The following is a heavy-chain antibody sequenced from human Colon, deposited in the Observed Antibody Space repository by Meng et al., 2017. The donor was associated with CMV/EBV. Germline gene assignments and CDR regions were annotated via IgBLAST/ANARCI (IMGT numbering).Heavy chain of an antibody. CDR2: VYYTGSA. CDR3: ARADPSLAMYYFDY. V-gene: IGHV4-59*13. D-gene: IGHD3-16*01. Sequence: GSLRLSCNVSGGSISTYYWTWIRQPPGEGLEWIGNVYYTGSARYSPSLKSRLTISVDTAKNQFSLKLSSVTVADTAIYYCARADPSLAMYYFDYWGPGMLVTVSS. CDR1: GGSISTYY. J-gene: IGHJ4*02.